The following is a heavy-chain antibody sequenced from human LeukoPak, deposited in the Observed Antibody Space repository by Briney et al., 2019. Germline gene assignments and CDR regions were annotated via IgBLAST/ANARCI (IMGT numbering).Heavy chain of an antibody. CDR1: GFTVSDNY. J-gene: IGHJ5*02. CDR3: ARDAPQVPAAGVLAS. D-gene: IGHD6-13*01. V-gene: IGHV3-53*01. Sequence: GGSLRLSCAASGFTVSDNYMSWVRQAPGKGLEWVSVMYSVGDTYYANSVKGRFTFSRDISKNTLFLQMNGLTTEDTAMYYCARDAPQVPAAGVLASWGQGTLVTFSS. CDR2: MYSVGDT.